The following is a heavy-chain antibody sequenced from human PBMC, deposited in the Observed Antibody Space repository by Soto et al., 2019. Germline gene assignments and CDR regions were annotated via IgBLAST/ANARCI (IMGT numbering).Heavy chain of an antibody. CDR1: GFTFSSYS. Sequence: GALKLSFAISGFTFSSYSMRWVRPAPGKGLEWVSAISGSGGSTYYADSVKGRFTISRDNSKNTLYLQMNSLRAEDTAVYYCAKDLSFRPYLSAFDIWGQGTMVTVSS. J-gene: IGHJ3*02. CDR3: AKDLSFRPYLSAFDI. CDR2: ISGSGGST. V-gene: IGHV3-23*01. D-gene: IGHD2-15*01.